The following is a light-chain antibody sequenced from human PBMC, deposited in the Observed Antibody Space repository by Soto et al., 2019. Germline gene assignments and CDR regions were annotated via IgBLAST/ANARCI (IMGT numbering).Light chain of an antibody. CDR3: QKYNSAPWT. CDR2: GAS. V-gene: IGKV1-27*01. CDR1: QGIRND. Sequence: DIQMTQCPSSVSASVGDRVTISCRASQGIRNDVNWYQQKAGKVPTLLIYGASTLQSGVPSRFSGSGSGTNFTLTISSLQPEDVATYFCQKYNSAPWTFGPGTKVEIK. J-gene: IGKJ1*01.